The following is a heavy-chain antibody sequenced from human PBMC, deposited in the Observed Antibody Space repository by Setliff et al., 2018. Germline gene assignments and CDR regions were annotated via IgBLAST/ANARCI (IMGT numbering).Heavy chain of an antibody. J-gene: IGHJ5*02. CDR3: VRSGKFGMRFWFDQ. CDR1: GNRFTDYN. Sequence: ASVKVSCKASGNRFTDYNLHWVRQAPGQGLEWMGWINXXXXXXXXXXXXXXRVTMTRDTSINTAYMELGSLTSDDTAFYYCVRSGKFGMRFWFDQWGQGTPVTVSS. V-gene: IGHV1-2*02. CDR2: INXXXXXX. D-gene: IGHD1-26*01.